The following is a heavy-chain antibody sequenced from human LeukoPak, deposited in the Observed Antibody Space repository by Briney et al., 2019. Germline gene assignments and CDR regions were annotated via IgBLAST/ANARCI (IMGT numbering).Heavy chain of an antibody. J-gene: IGHJ4*02. V-gene: IGHV1-2*02. CDR3: ARTDSSGYYFGELDY. D-gene: IGHD3-22*01. CDR2: INPNSGGT. CDR1: GYTFTGYY. Sequence: ASVKVSCKASGYTFTGYYMHWVRQAPGQGLEWMGWINPNSGGTNYAQKFQGRVTMTRDTSISTAYMELSRLRSDDTAVYYCARTDSSGYYFGELDYWGQGTLATVSS.